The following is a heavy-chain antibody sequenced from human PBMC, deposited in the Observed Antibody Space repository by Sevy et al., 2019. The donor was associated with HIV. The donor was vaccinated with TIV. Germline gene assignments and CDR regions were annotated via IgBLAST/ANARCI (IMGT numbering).Heavy chain of an antibody. Sequence: GESLKISCKGSGYSFTSYWIGLVRQMPVKGLEWMGIIYPGDSDTRYSPSFQGQVTISADKFISTAYLKWSSLKASDTAMYYCARDGGGAAAQNSYYYGMDVWGQGTTVTVSS. D-gene: IGHD6-13*01. CDR1: GYSFTSYW. J-gene: IGHJ6*02. CDR2: IYPGDSDT. CDR3: ARDGGGAAAQNSYYYGMDV. V-gene: IGHV5-51*01.